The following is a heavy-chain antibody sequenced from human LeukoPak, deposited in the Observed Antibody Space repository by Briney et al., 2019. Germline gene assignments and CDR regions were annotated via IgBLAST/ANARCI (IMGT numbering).Heavy chain of an antibody. CDR2: ISYDGSNK. D-gene: IGHD1-26*01. J-gene: IGHJ6*02. CDR3: AKVSVGAYYYYGMDV. Sequence: GGSLRLSCAASGFTFSSYGMHWVRQAPGKGLEWVAVISYDGSNKYYADSVEGRFTISRDNSKNTLYLQMNSLRAEDTAVYYCAKVSVGAYYYYGMDVWGQGTTVTVSS. CDR1: GFTFSSYG. V-gene: IGHV3-30*18.